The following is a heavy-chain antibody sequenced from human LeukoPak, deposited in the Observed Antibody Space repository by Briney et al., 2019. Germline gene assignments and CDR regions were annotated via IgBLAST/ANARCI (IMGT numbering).Heavy chain of an antibody. Sequence: PSETLSLTCTVSGGSISSGTYLWGWIRQPPGEGLEWIGSMFYSGTTYYSPSLKSRVTISVDTSKNQLSLKMSSVTATDTAVYYCARTGSTVTILYPFYPWGQGTLVIVSS. CDR2: MFYSGTT. CDR3: ARTGSTVTILYPFYP. CDR1: GGSISSGTYL. V-gene: IGHV4-39*01. J-gene: IGHJ5*02. D-gene: IGHD4-17*01.